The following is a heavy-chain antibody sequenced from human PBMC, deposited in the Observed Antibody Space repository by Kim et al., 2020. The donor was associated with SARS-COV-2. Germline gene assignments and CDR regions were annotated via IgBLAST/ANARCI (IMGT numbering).Heavy chain of an antibody. V-gene: IGHV3-48*04. J-gene: IGHJ6*02. CDR2: ISSSSSTI. D-gene: IGHD4-17*01. CDR1: GFTFSSYS. CDR3: ARADRLTTVTTGCFSCHYGMDV. Sequence: GGSLRLSCAASGFTFSSYSMNWVRQAPGKGLEWVSYISSSSSTIYYADSVKGRFTISRDNAKNSLYLQMNSLRAEDTAVYYCARADRLTTVTTGCFSCHYGMDVWGQGTTVTVSS.